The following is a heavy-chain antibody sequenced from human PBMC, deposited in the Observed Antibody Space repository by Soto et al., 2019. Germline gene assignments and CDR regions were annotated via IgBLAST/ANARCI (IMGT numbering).Heavy chain of an antibody. CDR1: GFTFTRYS. V-gene: IGHV3-21*06. Sequence: PWGSLRLSCAASGFTFTRYSMNWCRQSPGKGLEWVSSISSTTHYIYYADSMRGRFTISRDNAKNAVYLEMNSLRAEDTAVYYCARESEDLTSNFDYWGQGTLVTVSS. CDR3: ARESEDLTSNFDY. CDR2: ISSTTHYI. J-gene: IGHJ4*02.